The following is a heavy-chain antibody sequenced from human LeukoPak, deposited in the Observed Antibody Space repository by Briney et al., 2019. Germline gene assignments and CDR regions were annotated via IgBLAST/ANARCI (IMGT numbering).Heavy chain of an antibody. Sequence: GASLRLSCTASGFPLSSYSMNWISQAPGKGLEWISYISASGSAIYYVDSVKGRVTVSRDNTRNSLFLQMDSPRAEDTAVYYCVRVKGSYFDYWGPGTLVTVSS. V-gene: IGHV3-48*01. J-gene: IGHJ4*02. D-gene: IGHD2-15*01. CDR3: VRVKGSYFDY. CDR2: ISASGSAI. CDR1: GFPLSSYS.